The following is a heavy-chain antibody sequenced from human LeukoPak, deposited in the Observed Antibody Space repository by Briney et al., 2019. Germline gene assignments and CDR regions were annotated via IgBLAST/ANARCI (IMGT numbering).Heavy chain of an antibody. D-gene: IGHD2-2*01. CDR3: ARELVFCSSTSCSSGGMDV. V-gene: IGHV3-30-3*01. CDR1: GFTFSSYA. Sequence: PGGSLRLSCAASGFTFSSYAMSWVRQAPGKGLEWVAVISYDGSNKYYADSVKGRFTISRGNSKNTLYLQMNSLRAEDTAVYYCARELVFCSSTSCSSGGMDVWGQGTTVTVSS. CDR2: ISYDGSNK. J-gene: IGHJ6*02.